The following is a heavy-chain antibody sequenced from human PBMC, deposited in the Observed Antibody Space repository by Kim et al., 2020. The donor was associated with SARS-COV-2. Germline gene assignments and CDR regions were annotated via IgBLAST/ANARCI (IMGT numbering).Heavy chain of an antibody. V-gene: IGHV3-30*18. J-gene: IGHJ4*02. CDR3: AKSLPYSSSLPDY. Sequence: GGSLRLSCAASGFTFSSYGMHWVRQAPGKGLEWVAVISYDGSNKYYADSVKGRFTISRDNSKNTLYLQMNSLRAEDTAVYYCAKSLPYSSSLPDYWGQGTLVTVSS. CDR2: ISYDGSNK. CDR1: GFTFSSYG. D-gene: IGHD6-13*01.